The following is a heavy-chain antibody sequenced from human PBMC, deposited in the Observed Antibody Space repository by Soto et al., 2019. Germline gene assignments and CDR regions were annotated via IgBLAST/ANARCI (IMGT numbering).Heavy chain of an antibody. V-gene: IGHV1-18*01. D-gene: IGHD3-10*01. J-gene: IGHJ6*02. Sequence: ASVKVSCKASGYTFTSYGISWVRQAPGQGLEWMGWISAYNGNTNYAQKLQGRVTMTTDTSTSTAYMELRSLRSDDTAVYYCASSSWYYGSGSSYYYYGMDVWGQGTTVTVSS. CDR3: ASSSWYYGSGSSYYYYGMDV. CDR2: ISAYNGNT. CDR1: GYTFTSYG.